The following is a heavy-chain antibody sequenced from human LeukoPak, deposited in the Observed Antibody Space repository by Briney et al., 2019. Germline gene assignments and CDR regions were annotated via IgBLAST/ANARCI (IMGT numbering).Heavy chain of an antibody. Sequence: SETLTLTCTVSGGSISSYYWSWIRQPPGKALEWIGYIYYSGSTNYNPSLKSRVNISVDTSKNQFSLKLSSVTAADTAVYYCARVVSSSWYVFDYWGQGTLVTVSS. V-gene: IGHV4-59*01. CDR1: GGSISSYY. D-gene: IGHD6-13*01. CDR3: ARVVSSSWYVFDY. J-gene: IGHJ4*02. CDR2: IYYSGST.